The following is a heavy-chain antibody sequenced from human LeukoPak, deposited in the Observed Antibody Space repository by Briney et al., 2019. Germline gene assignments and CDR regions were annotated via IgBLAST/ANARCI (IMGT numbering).Heavy chain of an antibody. Sequence: ASVKVSCKASGYTFTSYAMHWVRQAPGQRLEWMGWINAGNGNTKYSRKFQGRVTITRDTSASTAYMELSSLRSEDTAVYYCAIYDSSGYYYSHFDYWGQGTLVTVSS. CDR3: AIYDSSGYYYSHFDY. CDR2: INAGNGNT. V-gene: IGHV1-3*01. J-gene: IGHJ4*02. CDR1: GYTFTSYA. D-gene: IGHD3-22*01.